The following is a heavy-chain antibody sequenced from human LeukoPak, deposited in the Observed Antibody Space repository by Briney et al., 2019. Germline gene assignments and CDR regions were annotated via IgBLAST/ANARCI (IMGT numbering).Heavy chain of an antibody. J-gene: IGHJ4*02. V-gene: IGHV3-30*04. Sequence: GGSLRLSCAASGFTFSSYAMHWVRQAPGKGLEWVAVISYDGSNKYYADSVKGRFTISRDNSKNTLYLQMNSLRAEDTAVYYCARMTTVTTCFDYWGQGTLVTVSS. CDR3: ARMTTVTTCFDY. CDR1: GFTFSSYA. CDR2: ISYDGSNK. D-gene: IGHD4-17*01.